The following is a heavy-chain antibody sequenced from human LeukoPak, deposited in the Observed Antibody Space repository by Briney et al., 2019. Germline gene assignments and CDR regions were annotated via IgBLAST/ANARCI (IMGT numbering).Heavy chain of an antibody. V-gene: IGHV3-30*18. CDR3: AKAVVPAAKHYYYGMDV. CDR1: GFTFSDYY. J-gene: IGHJ6*02. D-gene: IGHD2-2*01. CDR2: ISYDGSNK. Sequence: PGGSLRLSCAASGFTFSDYYMSWIRQAPGKGLEWVAVISYDGSNKYYADSVKGRFTISRDNSKNTLYLQMNSLRAEDTAVYYCAKAVVPAAKHYYYGMDVWGQGTTVTVSS.